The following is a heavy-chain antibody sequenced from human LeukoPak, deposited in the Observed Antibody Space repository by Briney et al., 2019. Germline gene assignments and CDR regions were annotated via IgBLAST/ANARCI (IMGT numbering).Heavy chain of an antibody. D-gene: IGHD3-9*01. Sequence: SETLSLTCTVSGGSISTYYWSWIRQPPGKGLEWIGYIYYSGSTNYNPSLKSRVTISRDASKNQFSLKLSSVTAADTAVYYCARDRVTYYDILTAPPGWYFDLWGRGTLVTVSS. CDR3: ARDRVTYYDILTAPPGWYFDL. CDR1: GGSISTYY. V-gene: IGHV4-59*01. J-gene: IGHJ2*01. CDR2: IYYSGST.